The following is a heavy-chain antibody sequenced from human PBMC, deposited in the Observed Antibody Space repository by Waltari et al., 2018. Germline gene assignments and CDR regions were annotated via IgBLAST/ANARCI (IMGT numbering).Heavy chain of an antibody. J-gene: IGHJ4*02. D-gene: IGHD6-13*01. CDR3: ARLRSVSSSWYFDF. CDR1: GYTFTSYW. Sequence: EVQLVQSGAEVKKPGESMEISCKGSGYTFTSYWSGWVRPMPGQGLDWRGIIYPVDSDTRYNPSVQDQVTISADKSVSTAYLQWSNLKASDNAMFYCARLRSVSSSWYFDFWGQGTLVIVGS. V-gene: IGHV5-51*01. CDR2: IYPVDSDT.